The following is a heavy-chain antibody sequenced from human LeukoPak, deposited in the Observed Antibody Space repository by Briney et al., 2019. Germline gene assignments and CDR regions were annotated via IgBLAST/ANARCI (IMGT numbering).Heavy chain of an antibody. J-gene: IGHJ4*02. CDR3: ARGHTAVTRHFDF. CDR1: GFTFRSYA. CDR2: ISSGSSAI. V-gene: IGHV3-21*01. D-gene: IGHD4-17*01. Sequence: RTGGSLRLSCAASGFTFRSYAMSWVRQAPGKGLEWVSIISSGSSAIFSADALKGRFTISRDDAKNLLYLDMNSLRAEDTAVYYCARGHTAVTRHFDFWGQGTLVTVSS.